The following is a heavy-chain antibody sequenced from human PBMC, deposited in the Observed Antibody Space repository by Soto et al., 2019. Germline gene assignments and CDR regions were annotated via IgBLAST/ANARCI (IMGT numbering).Heavy chain of an antibody. V-gene: IGHV3-43*01. J-gene: IGHJ4*02. CDR2: ISWDGRST. D-gene: IGHD5-18*01. Sequence: EVQLVESGGVVVQPGGSLRLSCAASGFTFDDYSMHWVRQAPGKGLEWVSLISWDGRSTYYADSVKGRFTVSRDNSKSSLYLQMNSLTTEDTAFYYCGKYAAVSEYTNLDYWGQGALVTVSS. CDR1: GFTFDDYS. CDR3: GKYAAVSEYTNLDY.